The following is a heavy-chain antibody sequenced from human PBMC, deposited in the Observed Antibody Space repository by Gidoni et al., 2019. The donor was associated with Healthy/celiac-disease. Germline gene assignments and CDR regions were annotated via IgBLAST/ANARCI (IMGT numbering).Heavy chain of an antibody. D-gene: IGHD2-8*01. CDR3: ARYCTNGVCVYYYGMDV. J-gene: IGHJ6*02. CDR2: ISSSSSYI. Sequence: EVQLVESGGGLVKPGGSLRLSCAASGFTFSSSRMNWVRQAPGKGLEWVSSISSSSSYIYYADSVKGRFTISRDNAKNSLYLQMNSLRAEDTAVYYCARYCTNGVCVYYYGMDVWGQGTTVTVSS. CDR1: GFTFSSSR. V-gene: IGHV3-21*01.